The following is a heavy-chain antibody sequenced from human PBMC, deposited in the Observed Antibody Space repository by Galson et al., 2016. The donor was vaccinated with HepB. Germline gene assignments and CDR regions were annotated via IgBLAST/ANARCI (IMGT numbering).Heavy chain of an antibody. CDR3: ATDPSYYYDSSSYYYSYFDY. Sequence: SVKVSCKASGGTFNNYSITWVRQAPGQGLEWMGGIIPVFGATNHAQEFQGRVTITADESTSTAYLELRSLTSEDTAVYYCATDPSYYYDSSSYYYSYFDYWGQGTPVTVSP. D-gene: IGHD3-22*01. CDR2: IIPVFGAT. CDR1: GGTFNNYS. V-gene: IGHV1-69*13. J-gene: IGHJ4*02.